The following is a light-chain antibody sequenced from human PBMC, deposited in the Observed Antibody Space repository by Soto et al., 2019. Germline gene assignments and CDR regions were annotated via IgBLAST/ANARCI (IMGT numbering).Light chain of an antibody. Sequence: DIQMTQSPSSLSASVGDRVTITCRASQGISNDLGWYEQKPGEAPKHLIYAVSSLQSWVPSRFSGSGSGTEFTLTIISLQPEGFATYYCLQHSNYPPTFGQGTKVEIK. J-gene: IGKJ1*01. CDR2: AVS. CDR1: QGISND. CDR3: LQHSNYPPT. V-gene: IGKV1-17*01.